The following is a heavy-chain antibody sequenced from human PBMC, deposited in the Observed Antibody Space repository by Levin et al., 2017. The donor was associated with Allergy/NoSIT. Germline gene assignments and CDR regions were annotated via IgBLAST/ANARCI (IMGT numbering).Heavy chain of an antibody. D-gene: IGHD2-8*02. CDR1: GYTFTSYY. Sequence: ASVKVSCKASGYTFTSYYMHWVRQAPGQGLEWMGIINPSGGSTSYAQKFQGRVTMTRDTSTSTVYMELSSLRSEDTAVYYCARDQDFTDYYYYGMDVWGQGTTVTVSS. V-gene: IGHV1-46*01. J-gene: IGHJ6*02. CDR2: INPSGGST. CDR3: ARDQDFTDYYYYGMDV.